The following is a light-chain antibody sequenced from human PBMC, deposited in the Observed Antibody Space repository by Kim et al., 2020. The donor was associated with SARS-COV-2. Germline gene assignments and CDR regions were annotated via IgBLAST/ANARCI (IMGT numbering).Light chain of an antibody. CDR2: DNS. Sequence: VTRAVTGSNSNIGAGYNVHWNQQLPGTAPKLLIYDNSNRPSGVPDRFSGSKSGTSASLAITGLQAEDEADYYCQSYDSSLSGFVVFGGGTQLTVL. V-gene: IGLV1-40*01. CDR3: QSYDSSLSGFVV. J-gene: IGLJ2*01. CDR1: NSNIGAGYN.